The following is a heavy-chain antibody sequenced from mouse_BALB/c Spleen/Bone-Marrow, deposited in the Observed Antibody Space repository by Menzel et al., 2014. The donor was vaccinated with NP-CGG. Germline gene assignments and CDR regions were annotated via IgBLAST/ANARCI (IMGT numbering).Heavy chain of an antibody. V-gene: IGHV1-80*01. J-gene: IGHJ2*01. Sequence: QVQLQQSGAELVRPWSSVKISCKSSGYAFSTYWINWVKQRPGQGLEWIGQIYPGDGDTDFNGKFKGKATLTADRSSNTAYMEFSSLTSEDSAVYFCARGGISVDYWGQGTTLTVSS. CDR1: GYAFSTYW. CDR2: IYPGDGDT. CDR3: ARGGISVDY.